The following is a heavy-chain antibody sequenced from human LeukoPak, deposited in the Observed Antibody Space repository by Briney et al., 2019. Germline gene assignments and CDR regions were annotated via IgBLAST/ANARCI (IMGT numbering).Heavy chain of an antibody. CDR1: GFSFGGYA. V-gene: IGHV3-9*01. D-gene: IGHD3-22*01. Sequence: PGRSLRLSCAASGFSFGGYALHWVRQAPGKGLEWVASISWNSGDIVHADSVKGRFTISRDDAKKSLYLQMNSLRAEDTAVYYCARTCSGYYYFDYWGQGTLVTVSS. CDR3: ARTCSGYYYFDY. J-gene: IGHJ4*02. CDR2: ISWNSGDI.